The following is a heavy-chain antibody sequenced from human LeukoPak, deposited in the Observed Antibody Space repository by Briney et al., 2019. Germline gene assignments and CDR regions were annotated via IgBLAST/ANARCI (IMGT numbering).Heavy chain of an antibody. V-gene: IGHV3-74*01. D-gene: IGHD5-18*01. CDR2: VDNDGSGT. Sequence: GGSLRLSCAASGFSFSNYLMHCVGQVPGKGLVWVSRVDNDGSGTSYADSVKGRFTISRDNAKNTVYLQMNSLRAEDTAVYYWARSQRGYSYGVHWGQGTPVTVSS. J-gene: IGHJ4*02. CDR1: GFSFSNYL. CDR3: ARSQRGYSYGVH.